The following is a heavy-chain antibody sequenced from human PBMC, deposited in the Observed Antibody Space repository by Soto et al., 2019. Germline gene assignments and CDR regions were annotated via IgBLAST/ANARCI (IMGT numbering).Heavy chain of an antibody. CDR1: GFTFSSYW. CDR2: IKHDGSES. J-gene: IGHJ4*02. V-gene: IGHV3-7*04. CDR3: TRGSGWSYY. Sequence: GGSLRLSCAASGFTFSSYWMTWVRQAPGKALEWLANIKHDGSESNYVDSVKGRFTISRDNAENSVYLQMNSLRVEDTAVYYCTRGSGWSYYWARGTLVTVSS. D-gene: IGHD6-19*01.